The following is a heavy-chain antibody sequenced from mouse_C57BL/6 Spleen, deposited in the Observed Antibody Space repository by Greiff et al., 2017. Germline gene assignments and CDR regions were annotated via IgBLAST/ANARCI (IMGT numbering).Heavy chain of an antibody. V-gene: IGHV1-55*01. D-gene: IGHD2-5*01. CDR2: IYPGSGST. CDR3: ARKHYSNTWFAY. CDR1: GYTFTSYW. J-gene: IGHJ3*01. Sequence: VQLQQPGAELVKPGASVKMSCKASGYTFTSYWITWVKQRPGQGLEWIGDIYPGSGSTNYNEKFKSKATLTVDTSSSTAYMQLSSLTSEDSAVYYCARKHYSNTWFAYWGQGTLVTVSA.